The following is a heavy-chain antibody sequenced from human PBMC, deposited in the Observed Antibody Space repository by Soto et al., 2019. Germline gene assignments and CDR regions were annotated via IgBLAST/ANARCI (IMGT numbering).Heavy chain of an antibody. CDR3: ARDLTGVVVPEGYFDY. V-gene: IGHV3-33*01. D-gene: IGHD3-22*01. Sequence: GGSLRLSCAASGLTFSSYGMHWVRQAPGKGLEWVAVIWYDGSNKYYADSVKGRFTISRDNSKNTLYLQMNSLRAEDTAVYYCARDLTGVVVPEGYFDYWGQGTLVTVSS. CDR2: IWYDGSNK. CDR1: GLTFSSYG. J-gene: IGHJ4*02.